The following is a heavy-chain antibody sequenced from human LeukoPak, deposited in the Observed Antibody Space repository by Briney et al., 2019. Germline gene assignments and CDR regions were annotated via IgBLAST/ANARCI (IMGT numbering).Heavy chain of an antibody. V-gene: IGHV4-34*01. J-gene: IGHJ4*02. CDR1: GGSFSGYY. D-gene: IGHD1-26*01. Sequence: PSETLSLTCAVYGGSFSGYYWSWIRQPPGKGLEWIGEINHSENTNYNPSLKSRVAISVDTSKNQFSLKLSSVTAADTPVYYCARDPDQIVGANFDYWGQGTLVTVSS. CDR2: INHSENT. CDR3: ARDPDQIVGANFDY.